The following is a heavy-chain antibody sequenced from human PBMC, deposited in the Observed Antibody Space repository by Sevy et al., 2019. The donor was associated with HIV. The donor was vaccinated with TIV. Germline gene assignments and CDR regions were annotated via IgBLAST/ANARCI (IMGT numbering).Heavy chain of an antibody. CDR3: ARSPGFSGYDSHDYFDY. CDR1: GFTVSSNY. J-gene: IGHJ4*01. D-gene: IGHD3-22*01. CDR2: IYSGGST. Sequence: GGSLRLSCAASGFTVSSNYMSWVRQAPGKGLEWVSVIYSGGSTYYADSVKGRFTISRDNSKNTLYLQMNSLRAEDTAVYYCARSPGFSGYDSHDYFDYWGQEPWSPSPQ. V-gene: IGHV3-66*01.